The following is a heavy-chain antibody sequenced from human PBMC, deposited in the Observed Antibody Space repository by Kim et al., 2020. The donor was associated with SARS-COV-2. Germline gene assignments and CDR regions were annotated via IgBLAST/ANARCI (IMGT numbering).Heavy chain of an antibody. J-gene: IGHJ6*02. CDR1: GGSISSSSYY. CDR2: IYYSGST. CDR3: AREGGDIVVVPAAMRYYYYGMDV. D-gene: IGHD2-2*01. Sequence: SETLSLTCTVSGGSISSSSYYWGWIRQPPGKGLEWIGSIYYSGSTYYNPSLKSRVTISVDTSKNQFSLKLSSVTAADTAVYYCAREGGDIVVVPAAMRYYYYGMDVWGQGTTVTVSS. V-gene: IGHV4-39*07.